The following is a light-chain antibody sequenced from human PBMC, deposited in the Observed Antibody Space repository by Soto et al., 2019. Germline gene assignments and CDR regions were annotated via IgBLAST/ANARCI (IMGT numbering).Light chain of an antibody. J-gene: IGLJ1*01. Sequence: QSALTQPASVSGSPGQSIAISCTGSSSDVGGYNYVSWYQQHPGKAPKLMIKDVTDRPSGVPDRYSASKSGNTASLTISGRKAEDEADYYCSSYTSSNTEVFGTGTKLTVL. CDR1: SSDVGGYNY. V-gene: IGLV2-14*03. CDR3: SSYTSSNTEV. CDR2: DVT.